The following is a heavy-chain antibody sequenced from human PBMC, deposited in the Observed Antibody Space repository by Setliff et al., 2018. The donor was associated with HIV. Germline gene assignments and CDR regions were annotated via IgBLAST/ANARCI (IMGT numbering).Heavy chain of an antibody. J-gene: IGHJ3*02. V-gene: IGHV4-31*03. Sequence: SETLSLTCTVSGGSITSGGDSWSWIRQHPGKGLKWIGYISYSGITYYAPSLKSRLTMSVDTSNNQFSLKLSSATAADTAVYYCARVLGVRRDYYDSSAPLRAAFDIWGQGTMVTVSS. CDR2: ISYSGIT. CDR3: ARVLGVRRDYYDSSAPLRAAFDI. CDR1: GGSITSGGDS. D-gene: IGHD3-22*01.